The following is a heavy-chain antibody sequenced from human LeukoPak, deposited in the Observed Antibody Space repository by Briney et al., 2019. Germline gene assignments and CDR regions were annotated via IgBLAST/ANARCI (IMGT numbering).Heavy chain of an antibody. V-gene: IGHV3-30-3*01. J-gene: IGHJ4*02. D-gene: IGHD3-3*01. Sequence: GGSLRLSCAASGFTFSSYAMHWVRQAPGKGLEWVAVISYDGSNKYYADSVKGRFTISRDNSKNTLYPQMNSLRAEDTAVYYCASPPGYDFWSGFDYWGQGTLVTVSS. CDR2: ISYDGSNK. CDR1: GFTFSSYA. CDR3: ASPPGYDFWSGFDY.